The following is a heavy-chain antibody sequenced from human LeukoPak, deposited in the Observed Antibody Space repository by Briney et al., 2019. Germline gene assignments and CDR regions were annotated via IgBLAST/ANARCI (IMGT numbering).Heavy chain of an antibody. Sequence: GGSLRLSCAASGFTFSSYAVSWVRQAPGKGLEWVSAISGSGGSTYYADSVKGRFTISRDNAKNSVYLQMNSLRAEDTAVYYCASVDTGMIDYWGQGTLVTVSS. CDR2: ISGSGGST. V-gene: IGHV3-23*01. J-gene: IGHJ4*02. D-gene: IGHD5-18*01. CDR3: ASVDTGMIDY. CDR1: GFTFSSYA.